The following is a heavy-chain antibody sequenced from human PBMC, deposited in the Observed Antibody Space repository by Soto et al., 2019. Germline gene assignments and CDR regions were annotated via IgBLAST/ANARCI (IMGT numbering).Heavy chain of an antibody. CDR1: GYTFTSYY. CDR3: ARVVAITICGVPMGYYGMDV. CDR2: INPSVGST. J-gene: IGHJ6*02. V-gene: IGHV1-46*01. Sequence: ASVKVPCTASGYTFTSYYMHWVRQAPGQGLEWMGIINPSVGSTSYAQKFQGRVTMTRDTSTSTVYMEMSSLRSEDTAVYYCARVVAITICGVPMGYYGMDVWG. D-gene: IGHD3-3*01.